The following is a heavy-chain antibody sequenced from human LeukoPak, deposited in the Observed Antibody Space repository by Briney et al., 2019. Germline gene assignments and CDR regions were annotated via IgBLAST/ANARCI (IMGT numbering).Heavy chain of an antibody. J-gene: IGHJ4*02. CDR2: ISGSGGST. CDR3: ARDSSGYGSFDY. V-gene: IGHV3-23*01. Sequence: GGSLRLSCAASGFTFSSHAMSWVRQAPGKGLEWVSGISGSGGSTYYADSVKGRFTVSRDNSKNMLYLQMNSLRAEDTAVYYCARDSSGYGSFDYWGRGTLVTVSS. CDR1: GFTFSSHA. D-gene: IGHD3-22*01.